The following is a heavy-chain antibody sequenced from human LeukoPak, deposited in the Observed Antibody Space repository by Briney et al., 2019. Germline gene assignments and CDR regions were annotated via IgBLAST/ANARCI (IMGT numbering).Heavy chain of an antibody. CDR1: GFTVGYNY. D-gene: IGHD4-17*01. V-gene: IGHV3-53*01. CDR3: AKKGQADDYGKPD. J-gene: IGHJ4*02. Sequence: PGGSLRLSCAASGFTVGYNYMTWVRQAPGKGLEWVAAIYNSGSTYYADSVKGRFTISRDNSKNTLYLQMNNLRADDTAVYYCAKKGQADDYGKPDWGQGTLVTVSS. CDR2: IYNSGST.